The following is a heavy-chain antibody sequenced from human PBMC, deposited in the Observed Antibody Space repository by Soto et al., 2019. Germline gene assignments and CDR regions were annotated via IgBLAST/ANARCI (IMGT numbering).Heavy chain of an antibody. J-gene: IGHJ1*01. CDR3: ARDIGGALWFGELNRYFQH. Sequence: GGSMRLSCAVAGVSFSSYGMHRVRQAPGKGLKWVAVIWYDGSNKYYADSVKGRFTISRDNSKNTLYLQMNSLRAEDTAVYYCARDIGGALWFGELNRYFQHWGQGTLVTVSS. V-gene: IGHV3-33*01. CDR2: IWYDGSNK. D-gene: IGHD3-10*01. CDR1: GVSFSSYG.